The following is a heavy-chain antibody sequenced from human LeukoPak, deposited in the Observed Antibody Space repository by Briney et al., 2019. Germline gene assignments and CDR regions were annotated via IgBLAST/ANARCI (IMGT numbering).Heavy chain of an antibody. CDR3: ARWSSGYLLPYAFDI. J-gene: IGHJ3*02. CDR1: GYTFTSYG. Sequence: GASVKVSCKASGYTFTSYGISWVRQAPGQGLEWMGWISAYNGNTNYAQKLQGRVTMTTDTSTSTAYMELRSLRSDDTAVYYCARWSSGYLLPYAFDIWGQGTMVTVSS. D-gene: IGHD3-22*01. V-gene: IGHV1-18*01. CDR2: ISAYNGNT.